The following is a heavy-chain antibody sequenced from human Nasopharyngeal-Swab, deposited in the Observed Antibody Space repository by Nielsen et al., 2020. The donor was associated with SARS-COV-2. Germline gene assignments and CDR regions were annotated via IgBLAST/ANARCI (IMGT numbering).Heavy chain of an antibody. V-gene: IGHV3-43*02. J-gene: IGHJ6*03. Sequence: GESLKISCAASGFTFDDYAMHWVRQAPGKGLEWVSLISGDGGSTYCADSVKGRFTISRDNSKNSLYLQMNSLRTEDTALYYCAKDLKGATTDYYYYYYMDVWGKGTTVTVSS. CDR3: AKDLKGATTDYYYYYYMDV. CDR1: GFTFDDYA. D-gene: IGHD1-26*01. CDR2: ISGDGGST.